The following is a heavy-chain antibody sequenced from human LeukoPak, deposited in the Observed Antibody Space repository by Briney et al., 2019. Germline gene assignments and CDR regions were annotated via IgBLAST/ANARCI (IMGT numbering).Heavy chain of an antibody. CDR3: AGVYYYDSSGYQEG. CDR2: IYYSGST. CDR1: GGSISSYY. V-gene: IGHV4-59*01. Sequence: SETLSLTCTVSGGSISSYYWSWIRPPPGKGLEWIGYIYYSGSTNYNPSLKSRVTISVDTSKDQFSLKLSSVAAADTAVYYCAGVYYYDSSGYQEGWGQGTLVTVSS. D-gene: IGHD3-22*01. J-gene: IGHJ4*02.